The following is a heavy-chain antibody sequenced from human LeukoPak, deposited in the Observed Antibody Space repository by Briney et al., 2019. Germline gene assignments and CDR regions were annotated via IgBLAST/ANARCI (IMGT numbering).Heavy chain of an antibody. J-gene: IGHJ5*02. CDR3: VRETGKKGPNNWFDP. CDR1: GFTFSSYW. CDR2: INNDGSST. Sequence: GGSLRLSCAASGFTFSSYWMHWVRQAPGKGLVWVPRINNDGSSTNYADSVKGRFTMSRDNAKNTLYLQMNRLRDEDTAVYYCVRETGKKGPNNWFDPWGQGTLVTVSS. V-gene: IGHV3-74*01.